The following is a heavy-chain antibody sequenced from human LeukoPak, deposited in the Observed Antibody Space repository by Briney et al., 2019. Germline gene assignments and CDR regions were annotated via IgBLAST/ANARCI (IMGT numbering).Heavy chain of an antibody. CDR2: ISSSGSTI. CDR3: ASQYYDSSGYFH. J-gene: IGHJ4*02. D-gene: IGHD3-22*01. CDR1: GFTFSSYE. Sequence: GGSLRLSCAASGFTFSSYEMNWVRQAPGKGLEWVSYISSSGSTIYYADSVKGRFTISRDNAKNSLYLQMNSLRAEDTALYYCASQYYDSSGYFHWGQGTLVTVSS. V-gene: IGHV3-48*03.